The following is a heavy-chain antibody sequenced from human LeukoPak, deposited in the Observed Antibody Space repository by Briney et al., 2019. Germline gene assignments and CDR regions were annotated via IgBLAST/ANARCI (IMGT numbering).Heavy chain of an antibody. V-gene: IGHV4-59*08. CDR3: ARHVSGTRDGYKGFDI. CDR1: GGSLSYYF. CDR2: ISYSGST. D-gene: IGHD5-24*01. J-gene: IGHJ3*02. Sequence: SETLSLTCTVSGGSLSYYFWSWIRQPPGKGLEWIGYISYSGSTDYNPSLKSRVIVSVDTSKNQFSLKVTSLTAADTAVHHCARHVSGTRDGYKGFDIWGQGIMVTVSS.